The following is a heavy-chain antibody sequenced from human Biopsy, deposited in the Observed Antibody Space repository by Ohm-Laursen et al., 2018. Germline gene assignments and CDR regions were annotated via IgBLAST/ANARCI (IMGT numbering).Heavy chain of an antibody. Sequence: SETLSLTCTVSGDSINNYYWSWIRQSPGKGLEWIGYISNRGSTDYNPSLQSRVTISVDTSKNQFSLKLSSVTAADTAVYFCARGSSYGYDFDYWGQGTLVAVSS. CDR3: ARGSSYGYDFDY. D-gene: IGHD5-18*01. CDR2: ISNRGST. V-gene: IGHV4-59*01. CDR1: GDSINNYY. J-gene: IGHJ4*02.